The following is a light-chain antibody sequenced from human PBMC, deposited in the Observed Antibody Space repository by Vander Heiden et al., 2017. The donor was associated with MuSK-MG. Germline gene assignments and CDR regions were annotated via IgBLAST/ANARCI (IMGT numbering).Light chain of an antibody. V-gene: IGLV1-47*01. CDR2: RNN. CDR3: AAWDDSLSGWV. Sequence: QSVLTQPPSASGTPGQRVTISCSGSSSNIGSNYVYWYQQLPGTAPKLLSYRNNQRPSGVPDRFSGSKSGTSASLAISGLRSEDEADYYCAAWDDSLSGWVFGGGTKL. J-gene: IGLJ3*02. CDR1: SSNIGSNY.